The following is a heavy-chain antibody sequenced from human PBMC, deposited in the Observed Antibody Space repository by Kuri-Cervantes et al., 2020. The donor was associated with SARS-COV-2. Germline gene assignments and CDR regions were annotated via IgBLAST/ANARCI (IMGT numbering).Heavy chain of an antibody. D-gene: IGHD5-24*01. Sequence: GESLKISCAACGFTFSSYDMHWVRQATGKGLEWVSAIGTAGDTYYPGSVKGQFTISRENAKNSLYLQMNSLRAEDTAVYYCARGARDGYNYYYYYMDVWGKGTTVTVSS. CDR3: ARGARDGYNYYYYYMDV. CDR2: IGTAGDT. CDR1: GFTFSSYD. J-gene: IGHJ6*03. V-gene: IGHV3-13*03.